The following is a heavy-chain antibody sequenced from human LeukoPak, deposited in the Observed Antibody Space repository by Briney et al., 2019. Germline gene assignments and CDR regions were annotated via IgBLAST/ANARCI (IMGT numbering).Heavy chain of an antibody. V-gene: IGHV1-24*01. CDR2: FDPEDGET. Sequence: ASVKVSCTVSGYTLTELSMHWVRQAPGKGLEWMGGFDPEDGETIYAQKFQGRVTMTEDTSTDTAYMELSSLRSEDTAVYYCATGMVPGYCSGGSCSSSGDYWGQGTLVTASS. CDR1: GYTLTELS. CDR3: ATGMVPGYCSGGSCSSSGDY. D-gene: IGHD2-15*01. J-gene: IGHJ4*02.